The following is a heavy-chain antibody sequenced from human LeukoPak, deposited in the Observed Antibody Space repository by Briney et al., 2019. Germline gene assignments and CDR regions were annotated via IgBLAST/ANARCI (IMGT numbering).Heavy chain of an antibody. CDR2: FDREDGET. D-gene: IGHD3-10*01. J-gene: IGHJ6*04. CDR1: GYTLTELS. Sequence: ASVKVSCKVSGYTLTELSMHWVRQAPGNGLEWMGGFDREDGETIYAQKFQGRVTMTEDTSTDTAYMELSSLRSEDTAVYYCASFYGSGSYSYYGMDVWGKGTTVTVSS. CDR3: ASFYGSGSYSYYGMDV. V-gene: IGHV1-24*01.